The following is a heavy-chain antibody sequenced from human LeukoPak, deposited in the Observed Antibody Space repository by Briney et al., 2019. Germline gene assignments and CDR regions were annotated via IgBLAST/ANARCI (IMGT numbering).Heavy chain of an antibody. V-gene: IGHV1-2*06. J-gene: IGHJ4*02. CDR2: INPNSGGT. CDR3: ARCPTEGYDSSGYYLSYFDY. D-gene: IGHD3-22*01. Sequence: ASVKVSCKASGYTFTCYYMHWVRQAPGQGLEWMGRINPNSGGTNYAQKFQGRVTMTRDTSISTAYMELSRLRSDDTAVYYCARCPTEGYDSSGYYLSYFDYWGEGTLVTVSS. CDR1: GYTFTCYY.